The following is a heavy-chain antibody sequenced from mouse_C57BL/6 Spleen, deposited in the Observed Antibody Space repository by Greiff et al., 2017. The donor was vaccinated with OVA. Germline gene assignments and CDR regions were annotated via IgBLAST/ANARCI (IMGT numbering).Heavy chain of an antibody. CDR1: GYTFTDYN. V-gene: IGHV1-22*01. CDR3: ARNRAQATLAWFAY. D-gene: IGHD3-2*02. CDR2: INPNNGGT. Sequence: VQLQQSGPELVKPGASVKMSCKASGYTFTDYNMHWVKQSHGKSLEWIGYINPNNGGTSYNQKFKGKATLTVNKSSSTAYMELRSLTSEYAAVYYGARNRAQATLAWFAYWGQGTLVTVSA. J-gene: IGHJ3*01.